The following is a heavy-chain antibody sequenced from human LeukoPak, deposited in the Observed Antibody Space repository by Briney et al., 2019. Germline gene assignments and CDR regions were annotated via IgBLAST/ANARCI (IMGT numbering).Heavy chain of an antibody. Sequence: GGSLRLSCAASGFTFNTYGMNWVRQAPGKGLEWVALIRYDGINGYYADSVTGRFTISRDNSKNTLYLQMNSLRAEDTAVYYCAKALYDSTGRDAFEIWGQGTMVTVSS. CDR2: IRYDGING. CDR3: AKALYDSTGRDAFEI. J-gene: IGHJ3*02. D-gene: IGHD3-22*01. V-gene: IGHV3-30*02. CDR1: GFTFNTYG.